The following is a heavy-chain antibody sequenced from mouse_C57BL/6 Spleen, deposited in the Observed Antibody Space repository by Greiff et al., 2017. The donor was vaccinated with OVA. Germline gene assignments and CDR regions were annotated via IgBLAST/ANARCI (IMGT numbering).Heavy chain of an antibody. V-gene: IGHV1-42*01. CDR3: ASLYYGSSYYVDY. Sequence: EVQLLQSGPELVKPGASVKISCKASGYSFTGYYMNWVKQSPDKSLAWIGEINPSTGGTTYNQKLKAKATLTVDKSSSTAYMQRKSLTSEDSAVYNLASLYYGSSYYVDYWGQGTTLTVSA. CDR1: GYSFTGYY. D-gene: IGHD1-1*01. J-gene: IGHJ2*01. CDR2: INPSTGGT.